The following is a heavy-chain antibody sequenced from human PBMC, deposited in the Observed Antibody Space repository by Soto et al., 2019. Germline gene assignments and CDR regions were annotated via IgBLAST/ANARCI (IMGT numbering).Heavy chain of an antibody. CDR3: ARGPLLHYFDY. CDR1: VGSISSYY. D-gene: IGHD2-15*01. Sequence: SEPLSLPCTVSVGSISSYYWSWIRQPPGKGLEWIGYIYFSGSTNYNPSLKSRVTISLDTSKNQFSLKLSSVTAADTAIYYCARGPLLHYFDYWGQGTLVTVSS. CDR2: IYFSGST. V-gene: IGHV4-59*01. J-gene: IGHJ4*02.